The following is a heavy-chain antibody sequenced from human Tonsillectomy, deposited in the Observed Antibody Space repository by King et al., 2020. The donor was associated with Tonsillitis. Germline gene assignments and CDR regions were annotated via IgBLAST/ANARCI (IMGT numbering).Heavy chain of an antibody. CDR2: IRSKAYGGTT. J-gene: IGHJ4*02. Sequence: VQLVESGGGLVKPGRSLRLSCTASGFTFGDDAMSWFCQAPGKGLEWVGFIRSKAYGGTTEYAASVKVRFTISRDDSKSIAYLQMNSLKTEDTAVYYCTRVAGSGSHSYGWRWGQGTLVTVSS. V-gene: IGHV3-49*05. CDR3: TRVAGSGSHSYGWR. CDR1: GFTFGDDA. D-gene: IGHD5-18*01.